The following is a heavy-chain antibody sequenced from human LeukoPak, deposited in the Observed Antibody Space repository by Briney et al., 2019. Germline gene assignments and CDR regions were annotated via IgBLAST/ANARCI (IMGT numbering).Heavy chain of an antibody. CDR2: IYYSGST. D-gene: IGHD6-19*01. CDR3: ARDLVPYSSDHI. V-gene: IGHV4-31*03. CDR1: GGSISSGGYY. J-gene: IGHJ4*02. Sequence: ASETLSLTCTVSGGSISSGGYYWSWIRQHPGKGLEWIGYIYYSGSTYYNPSLKSRVTISVDTSKNQFSLKLSSVTAADTAVYYCARDLVPYSSDHIWGQGTLVTVSS.